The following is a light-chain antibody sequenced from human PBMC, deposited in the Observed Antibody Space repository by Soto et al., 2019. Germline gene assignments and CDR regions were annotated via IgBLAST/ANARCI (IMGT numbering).Light chain of an antibody. CDR2: ANT. Sequence: QSALTQPPSVSGAPGQRVTISCTGSSSNIGAGYDVHWYQQLPGTAPKLLIYANTNRPSGVPGRFSGSKSGTSASLAITGLQAEDEADYYCSSYTSRGTLVFGGGTKLTVL. V-gene: IGLV1-40*01. CDR1: SSNIGAGYD. J-gene: IGLJ3*02. CDR3: SSYTSRGTLV.